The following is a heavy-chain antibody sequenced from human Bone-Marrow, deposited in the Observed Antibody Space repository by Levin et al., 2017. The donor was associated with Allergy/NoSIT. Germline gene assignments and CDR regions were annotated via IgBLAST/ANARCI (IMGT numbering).Heavy chain of an antibody. CDR2: ISSSSRSI. V-gene: IGHV3-48*01. CDR1: GFTFSSNS. CDR3: ANDVGSETSY. Sequence: PGGSLRLSCAASGFTFSSNSMNWVRQAPGKGLEWVSYISSSSRSIKYVDSVKGRFTISRDNAKNSLYLQMNSLRAEDTAVYYCANDVGSETSYWGQGTLVTVSS. J-gene: IGHJ4*02. D-gene: IGHD3-10*01.